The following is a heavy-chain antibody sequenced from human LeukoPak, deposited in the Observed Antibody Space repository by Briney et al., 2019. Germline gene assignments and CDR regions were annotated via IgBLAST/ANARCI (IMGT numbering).Heavy chain of an antibody. CDR2: IYYSGST. J-gene: IGHJ4*02. CDR1: GGSISSYY. D-gene: IGHD6-19*01. V-gene: IGHV4-59*08. Sequence: PSETLCLTCTVSGGSISSYYWSSIRQPPGKGLEWIGYIYYSGSTNYNPSLKSRVTISVDTSKNQFSLKLSSVTAADTAVYYCASLATVAGSDYWGQGTLVTVSS. CDR3: ASLATVAGSDY.